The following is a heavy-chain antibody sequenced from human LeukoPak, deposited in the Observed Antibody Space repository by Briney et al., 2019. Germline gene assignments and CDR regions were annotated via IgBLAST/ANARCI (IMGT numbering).Heavy chain of an antibody. J-gene: IGHJ4*02. Sequence: SGGSLRLSCAASGFPFSGYSMNWVRQSPGKGLEWIGEIYHTGSTSYNPSLESRLTISVDKSNDQFSLKLSSVTAADTAVYYCARMNSGRSVIDHWGQGTLVSVSS. CDR2: IYHTGST. V-gene: IGHV4-4*02. D-gene: IGHD1-26*01. CDR1: GFPFSGYS. CDR3: ARMNSGRSVIDH.